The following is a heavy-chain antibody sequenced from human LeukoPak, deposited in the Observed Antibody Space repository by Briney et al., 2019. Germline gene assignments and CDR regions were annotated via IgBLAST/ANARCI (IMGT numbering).Heavy chain of an antibody. J-gene: IGHJ4*02. D-gene: IGHD2-15*01. CDR3: ATLADCSGGSCYYGFDY. CDR1: GGSISSGGYS. V-gene: IGHV4-30-2*01. CDR2: IYHSGST. Sequence: TTSQTLSLTCAVSGGSISSGGYSWSWIRQPPGKGLEWIGYIYHSGSTYYNPSLKSRVTISVDRSKNQFSLKLSSVTAADTAVYYCATLADCSGGSCYYGFDYWGQGTLVTVSS.